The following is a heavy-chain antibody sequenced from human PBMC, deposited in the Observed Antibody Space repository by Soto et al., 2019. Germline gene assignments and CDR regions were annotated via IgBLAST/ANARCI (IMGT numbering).Heavy chain of an antibody. CDR2: ISGSGVST. CDR1: GFTFSSYA. J-gene: IGHJ4*02. CDR3: AKDRVVVPAAILAVGVDY. V-gene: IGHV3-23*01. D-gene: IGHD2-2*01. Sequence: GGSLRLSCAASGFTFSSYAMSWVRQAPGKGLEWVSAISGSGVSTYYADSVKGRFTISRDNSKNTLYLQMNSLRAEDTAVYYCAKDRVVVPAAILAVGVDYWGQGPLITVSS.